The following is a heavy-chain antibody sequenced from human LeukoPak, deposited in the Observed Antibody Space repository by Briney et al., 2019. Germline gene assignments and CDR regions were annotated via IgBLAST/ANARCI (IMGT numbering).Heavy chain of an antibody. CDR1: GFTVSRNY. D-gene: IGHD6-13*01. J-gene: IGHJ4*02. CDR2: IYSGGST. CDR3: TRGPYSSTWNTVDY. Sequence: QPGGSLRLSCAVSGFTVSRNYMSWVRQAPGKGLEWVPVIYSGGSTYYADSVKGRFIISRDNSKNTLYLQVNSLRAEDTAVYYCTRGPYSSTWNTVDYWGQGTLVTVSS. V-gene: IGHV3-66*01.